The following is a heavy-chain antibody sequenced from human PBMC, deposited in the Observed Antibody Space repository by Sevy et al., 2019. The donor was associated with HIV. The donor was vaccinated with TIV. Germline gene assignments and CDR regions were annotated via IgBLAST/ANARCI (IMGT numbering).Heavy chain of an antibody. J-gene: IGHJ3*02. CDR1: GFTFSSYS. D-gene: IGHD1-26*01. Sequence: GGSLRLSCAASGFTFSSYSMNWVRQAPGKGLEWVSSISSSSSYIYYADSVKGRFTISRDNAKNSLYLQMNSLRAEDTAVYYCARDRAQWELPDAFDIWGQGTMVTVSS. CDR2: ISSSSSYI. V-gene: IGHV3-21*01. CDR3: ARDRAQWELPDAFDI.